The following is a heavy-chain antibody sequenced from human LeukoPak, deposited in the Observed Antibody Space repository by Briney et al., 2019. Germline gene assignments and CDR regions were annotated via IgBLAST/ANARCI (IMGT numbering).Heavy chain of an antibody. V-gene: IGHV1-2*02. CDR1: GYTFTGYY. D-gene: IGHD3-22*01. Sequence: ASVKVSCKASGYTFTGYYMHWGRQAPGQGLEWMGWINPNSGNTNYAQKFQGRVTMTRDTSISTAYMELSRLRSDDTAVYYCATSRYYDSGELDYWGQGTLVTVSS. CDR3: ATSRYYDSGELDY. J-gene: IGHJ4*02. CDR2: INPNSGNT.